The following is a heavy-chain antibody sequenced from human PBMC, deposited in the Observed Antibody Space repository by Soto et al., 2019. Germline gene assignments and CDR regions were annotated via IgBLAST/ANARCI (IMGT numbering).Heavy chain of an antibody. J-gene: IGHJ5*02. CDR1: GGSFSGDY. CDR2: INHSGST. CDR3: ARGPTTVTTGTWFDP. D-gene: IGHD4-17*01. V-gene: IGHV4-34*01. Sequence: PSETLSLTCTVYGGSFSGDYWSWIRQPPGKGLEWIGEINHSGSTNYNPSLKSRVTIPVDTSKNQFSLKLSYVTAADTAVYYCARGPTTVTTGTWFDPWGQGTLVTLSS.